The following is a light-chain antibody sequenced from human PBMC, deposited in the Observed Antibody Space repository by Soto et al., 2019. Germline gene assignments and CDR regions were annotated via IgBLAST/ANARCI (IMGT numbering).Light chain of an antibody. CDR2: GAS. Sequence: EIVMTQSPATLSVSPGERATLSCRASQSVSSDLAWYQQKPGQAPRLLIYGASTRATGIPARFGGSGSGTEFTLTISSLQSEDFAVYYCQQYNNRPPGTFGQGTKVDIK. V-gene: IGKV3-15*01. CDR1: QSVSSD. CDR3: QQYNNRPPGT. J-gene: IGKJ1*01.